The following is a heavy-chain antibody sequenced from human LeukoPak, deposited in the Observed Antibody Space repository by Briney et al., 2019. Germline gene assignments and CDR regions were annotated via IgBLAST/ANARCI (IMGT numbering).Heavy chain of an antibody. J-gene: IGHJ4*02. CDR2: ISGSGVST. V-gene: IGHV3-23*01. Sequence: GGCLRVSCAASGFSFSSYVMSWVRQGPGEGVEWVSAISGSGVSTYYADSLKGRFTISRDNSKNTLYLQMNSLRAEDTAVYYCAKLSSACYFYFDYWGQGTLVTVSS. CDR1: GFSFSSYV. D-gene: IGHD2-21*02. CDR3: AKLSSACYFYFDY.